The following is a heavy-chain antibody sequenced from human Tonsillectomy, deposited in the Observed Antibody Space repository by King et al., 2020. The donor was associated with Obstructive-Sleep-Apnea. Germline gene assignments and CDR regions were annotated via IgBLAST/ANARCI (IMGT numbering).Heavy chain of an antibody. Sequence: QLVQSGGGLVQPGRSLRLSCAASGFTFDDYAMHWVRQAPGKGLEWVSGISWNSGSIAYADSVKGRFTISRDNAKNSLYLQMHSLRAEDTALYYCAKDLRLYYYYGMDVWVQGTTVTVSS. D-gene: IGHD3-3*01. CDR3: AKDLRLYYYYGMDV. J-gene: IGHJ6*02. CDR1: GFTFDDYA. CDR2: ISWNSGSI. V-gene: IGHV3-9*01.